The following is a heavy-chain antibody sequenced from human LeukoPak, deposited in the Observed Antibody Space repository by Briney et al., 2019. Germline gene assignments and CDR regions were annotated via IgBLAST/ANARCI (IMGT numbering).Heavy chain of an antibody. CDR1: GFTFSSYA. V-gene: IGHV3-23*01. CDR3: AKGREDIVVVVAATEGYFDY. CDR2: ISGSGGST. D-gene: IGHD2-15*01. Sequence: GGSLRLSCAASGFTFSSYAMSWVRQAPGKGLEWVSAISGSGGSTYYADSVKGRFTISRDNSKNTLYLQMNSLRAEDTAVYYCAKGREDIVVVVAATEGYFDYWGQGTLVTVPS. J-gene: IGHJ4*02.